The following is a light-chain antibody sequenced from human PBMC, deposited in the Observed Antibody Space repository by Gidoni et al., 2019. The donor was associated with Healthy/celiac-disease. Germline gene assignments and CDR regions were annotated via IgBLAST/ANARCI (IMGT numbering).Light chain of an antibody. J-gene: IGKJ4*01. CDR2: GAS. CDR1: QSVSSSY. Sequence: EIVLTQSPGTPSLSPGERATLSCRAIQSVSSSYLAWYQQKPGQAPRLLIYGASSRATGIPDRFSGSGSGTDFTLTISRLEPEDFAVYYCQQYGSSPPLTFGGGTKVEIK. CDR3: QQYGSSPPLT. V-gene: IGKV3-20*01.